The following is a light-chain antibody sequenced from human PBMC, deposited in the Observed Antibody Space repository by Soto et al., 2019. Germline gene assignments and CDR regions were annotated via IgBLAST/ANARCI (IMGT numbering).Light chain of an antibody. CDR2: DVS. Sequence: QSALTQPASVSESPGQSITISCTGTSSDVGAYDYVSWYQQHPGKAPKLMIYDVSNRPSGVSNRFSGSKSGNTASLTISGRQAEDEAHYYCTSYTSSNSLVVFGGGTKLTVL. J-gene: IGLJ3*02. CDR1: SSDVGAYDY. CDR3: TSYTSSNSLVV. V-gene: IGLV2-14*03.